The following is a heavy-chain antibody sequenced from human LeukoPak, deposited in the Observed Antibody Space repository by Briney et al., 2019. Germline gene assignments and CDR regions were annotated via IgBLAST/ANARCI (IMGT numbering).Heavy chain of an antibody. CDR1: GGSLSSYY. CDR2: INYSGSA. D-gene: IGHD3-10*01. J-gene: IGHJ4*02. CDR3: AKRGVVIRVFLVGFHKEACYFDS. V-gene: IGHV4-59*08. Sequence: SETLSLTCTVSGGSLSSYYFSWIRQSPGKGLEWIAYINYSGSASYNPSLKSRVTMSVDTSKQFSLSLSSVTAADTAVYFCAKRGVVIRVFLVGFHKEACYFDSWGLGALVTVSS.